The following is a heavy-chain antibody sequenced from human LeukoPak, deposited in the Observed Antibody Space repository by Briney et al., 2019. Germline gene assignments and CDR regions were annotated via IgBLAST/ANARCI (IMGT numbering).Heavy chain of an antibody. CDR1: GYTFTGYY. V-gene: IGHV1-2*02. CDR3: ARDGASHYYDSSGYLYYFDY. D-gene: IGHD3-22*01. CDR2: INPNSGGT. J-gene: IGHJ4*02. Sequence: GASVKVSCKASGYTFTGYYMHWVRQAPGQGLEWMGWINPNSGGTNYAQKFQGRVTMTRDTSISTAYMELSRLRSDDTAVYYCARDGASHYYDSSGYLYYFDYWGQGTLVTVSS.